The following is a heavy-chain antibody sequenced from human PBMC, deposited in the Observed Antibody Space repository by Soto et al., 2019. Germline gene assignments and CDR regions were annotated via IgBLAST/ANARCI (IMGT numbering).Heavy chain of an antibody. V-gene: IGHV4-34*01. CDR1: GGSFRGYY. CDR3: ATANWSHHYFDP. D-gene: IGHD1-1*01. CDR2: INHSGSP. J-gene: IGHJ5*02. Sequence: PSETLSLTCAVYGGSFRGYYWSWLRQPPGKGLEWIGEINHSGSPNYNPSLKSRVTISVDTSKNQFSLKMTSVTAADTAVYYCATANWSHHYFDPWGQGTLVTVSS.